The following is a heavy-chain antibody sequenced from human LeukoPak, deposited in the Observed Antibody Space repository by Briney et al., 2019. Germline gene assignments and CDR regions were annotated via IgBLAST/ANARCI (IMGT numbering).Heavy chain of an antibody. CDR3: AKWMSRIQAFDI. CDR2: IGGSGGAI. V-gene: IGHV3-23*01. J-gene: IGHJ3*02. CDR1: GFIFSNYD. D-gene: IGHD5-12*01. Sequence: PGGSLRLSCAASGFIFSNYDMSWVRQAPGKGLGWVACIGGSGGAILYADSVKGRFTISRDNSKSTLYLQMNSLRADDTALYFCAKWMSRIQAFDIWGQGTMVTVS.